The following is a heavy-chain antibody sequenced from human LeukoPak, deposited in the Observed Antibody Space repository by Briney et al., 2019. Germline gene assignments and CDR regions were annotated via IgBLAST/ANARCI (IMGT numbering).Heavy chain of an antibody. V-gene: IGHV3-30*18. CDR2: ISYDGSNE. J-gene: IGHJ3*01. CDR1: GFTFSSYG. Sequence: GGSLRLSCAASGFTFSSYGMHWVRQAPGKGLEWVTVISYDGSNEYFADSVKGRFTISRDNSKNTLSLQMNSLRVEDTAIYYCAKDIQLSTWGLGTMVTVSS. CDR3: AKDIQLST. D-gene: IGHD5-24*01.